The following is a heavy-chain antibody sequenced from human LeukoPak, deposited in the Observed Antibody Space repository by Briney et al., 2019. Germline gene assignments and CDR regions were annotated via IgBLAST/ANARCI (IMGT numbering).Heavy chain of an antibody. D-gene: IGHD6-19*01. CDR2: ILENGSNQ. V-gene: IGHV3-30*03. Sequence: PGGSLRLSCAASGFTFNKHGMHWVRQAPGKGLDWVAVILENGSNQYYADSVKGRFTISRDNSKNTLFLQMNSLRGEDTAMYYCARVQGGGYRTADYWGQGTLVTVSS. CDR1: GFTFNKHG. CDR3: ARVQGGGYRTADY. J-gene: IGHJ4*02.